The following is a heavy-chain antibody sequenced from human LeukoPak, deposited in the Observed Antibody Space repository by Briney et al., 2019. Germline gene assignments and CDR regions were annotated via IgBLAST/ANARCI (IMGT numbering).Heavy chain of an antibody. D-gene: IGHD3-10*01. CDR1: GGSISSYY. Sequence: TSETLSLTCTVSGGSISSYYWSWIRQPAGKGLEWIGRIYTSGSTNYNPSLKSRVTMSVDTSKNQFSLKLSSVTAADTAVYYCARSSALGVPHYYMDVWGKGTTVTVSS. CDR3: ARSSALGVPHYYMDV. V-gene: IGHV4-4*07. J-gene: IGHJ6*03. CDR2: IYTSGST.